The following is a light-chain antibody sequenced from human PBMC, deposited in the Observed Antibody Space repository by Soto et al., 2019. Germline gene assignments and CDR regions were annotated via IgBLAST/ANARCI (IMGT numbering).Light chain of an antibody. Sequence: QSALTQPRSVSGSPGQSITISCSGTIRDIGGYNFISWYQQHPGAAPKIIIYDVSKRPSGVPDRFSGSTSGNTASLTISGLQAEDDAFYYCCSYAVSNTLAFGGGTKLTVL. J-gene: IGLJ2*01. CDR3: CSYAVSNTLA. CDR1: IRDIGGYNF. V-gene: IGLV2-11*01. CDR2: DVS.